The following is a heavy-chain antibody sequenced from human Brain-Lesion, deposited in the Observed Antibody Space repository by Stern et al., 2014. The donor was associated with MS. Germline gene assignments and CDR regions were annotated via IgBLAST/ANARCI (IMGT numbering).Heavy chain of an antibody. D-gene: IGHD1-26*01. V-gene: IGHV4-39*01. CDR2: IYYSGFT. CDR3: ARHDSVPRPSQLYSARDRGPGYFDY. Sequence: QVQLVQSGPGLVKPSETLSLTCTVSGGSISSSTYYWAWLRPPPGKGLEWIGNIYYSGFTYYNPSLKSRVTISVDMSKNQCSLKLSSVTAADTAIYYCARHDSVPRPSQLYSARDRGPGYFDYWGQGTLVTVSS. CDR1: GGSISSSTYY. J-gene: IGHJ4*02.